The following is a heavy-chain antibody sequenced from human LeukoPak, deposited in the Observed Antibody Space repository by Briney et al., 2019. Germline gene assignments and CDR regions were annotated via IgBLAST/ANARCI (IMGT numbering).Heavy chain of an antibody. D-gene: IGHD6-19*01. J-gene: IGHJ4*02. CDR1: GFTFSSYA. V-gene: IGHV3-73*01. CDR2: IRSKANSYAT. Sequence: PGGSLRLSCAASGFTFSSYAMSWVRQASGKGLEWVGRIRSKANSYATAYAASVKGRFTISRDDSKNTAYLQMNSLKTEDTAVYYCTRFIGGPYSSHDWGQGTLVTVSS. CDR3: TRFIGGPYSSHD.